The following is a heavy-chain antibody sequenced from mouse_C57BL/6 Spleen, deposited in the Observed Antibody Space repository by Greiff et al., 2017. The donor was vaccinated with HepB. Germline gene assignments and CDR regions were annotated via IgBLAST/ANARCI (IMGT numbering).Heavy chain of an antibody. CDR2: ISDGGSYT. V-gene: IGHV5-4*01. CDR1: GFTFSSYA. J-gene: IGHJ4*01. Sequence: DVKLVESGGGLVKPGGSLKLSCAASGFTFSSYAMSWVRQTPEKRLEWVATISDGGSYTYYPDNVKGRFTISRDNAKNNLYLQMSHLKSEDTAMYYCARDMVTTRAMDYWGQGTSVTVSS. D-gene: IGHD2-2*01. CDR3: ARDMVTTRAMDY.